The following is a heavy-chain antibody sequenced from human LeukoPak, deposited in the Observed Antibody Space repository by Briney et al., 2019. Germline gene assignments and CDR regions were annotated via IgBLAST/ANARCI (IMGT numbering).Heavy chain of an antibody. V-gene: IGHV4-39*07. J-gene: IGHJ4*02. Sequence: SETLSLTCTVSGGSISSGSYYWSWIRQPPGKGLEWIGEINHSGSTNYNPSLKSRVTISVDTSKNQFSLKLSSVTAADTAVYYCARGGTLRNWGQGTLVTVSS. D-gene: IGHD2/OR15-2a*01. CDR1: GGSISSGSYY. CDR3: ARGGTLRN. CDR2: INHSGST.